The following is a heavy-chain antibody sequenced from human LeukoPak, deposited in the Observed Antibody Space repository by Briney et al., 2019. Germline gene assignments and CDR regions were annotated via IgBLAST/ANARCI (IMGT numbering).Heavy chain of an antibody. D-gene: IGHD3-9*01. CDR2: IYYSGST. J-gene: IGHJ4*02. Sequence: SETLSLTCTVSGGSISSYYWSWIRQPPGKGLEWIGYIYYSGSTNYNPSLKSRVTISVDTSKNQVSLKLTSVTAADSAVYYCTREGPPVHYTGYYDYWGQGTLVTVSS. CDR3: TREGPPVHYTGYYDY. CDR1: GGSISSYY. V-gene: IGHV4-59*01.